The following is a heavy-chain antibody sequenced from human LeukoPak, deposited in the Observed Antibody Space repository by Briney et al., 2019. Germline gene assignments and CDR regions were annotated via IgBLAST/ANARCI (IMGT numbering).Heavy chain of an antibody. CDR3: ARVSYDSSGYYDY. V-gene: IGHV4-59*01. CDR2: IYYSGST. J-gene: IGHJ4*02. CDR1: GGSISSYY. Sequence: SETLSLTCTVSGGSISSYYWSRIRQPPGKGLEWIGYIYYSGSTNYNPSLKSRVTISVDTSKNQFSLKLSSVTAADTAVYYCARVSYDSSGYYDYWGQGTLVTVSS. D-gene: IGHD3-22*01.